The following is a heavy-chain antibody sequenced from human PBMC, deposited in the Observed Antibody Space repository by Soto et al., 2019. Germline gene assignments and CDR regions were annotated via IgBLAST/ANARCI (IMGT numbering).Heavy chain of an antibody. V-gene: IGHV4-39*01. CDR1: GGSISSSSYY. J-gene: IGHJ4*02. Sequence: QLQLQESGPGLVKPSETLSLTCTVSGGSISSSSYYWGWIRQPPGKGLEWIGSIYYSGSTYYNPSLKSRVTISVDTSKNQFSLKLSSVTAADTAVYYCASENQGDYDYIWGSYRSVPFDYWGQGTLVTVSS. CDR2: IYYSGST. CDR3: ASENQGDYDYIWGSYRSVPFDY. D-gene: IGHD3-16*02.